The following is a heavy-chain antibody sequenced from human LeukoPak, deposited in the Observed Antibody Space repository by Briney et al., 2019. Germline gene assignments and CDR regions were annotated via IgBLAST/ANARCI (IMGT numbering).Heavy chain of an antibody. CDR3: ASEVGYRSLGY. D-gene: IGHD3-3*01. J-gene: IGHJ4*02. CDR1: GFTFDDDT. Sequence: GGSLRLYCAASGFTFDDDTMHWVRQTPGKGLEWVSFITWKSHRTHDADSVKGRFTVSRDNSKDSLYLQMNSLRTEDTGLYHCASEVGYRSLGYLGQGTLVTVSS. V-gene: IGHV3-43*01. CDR2: ITWKSHRT.